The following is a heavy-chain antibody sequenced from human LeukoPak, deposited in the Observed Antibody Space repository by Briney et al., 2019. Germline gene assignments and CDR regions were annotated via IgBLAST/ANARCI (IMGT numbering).Heavy chain of an antibody. CDR3: ASQRERGPPLRVEFDY. CDR1: GGTFSSYA. Sequence: SVKVSCKASGGTFSSYAISWVRQAPGQGLEWMGGIIPIFGTANYAQKFQGRVTITADESTSTAYMELSSLRSDDTAVYYCASQRERGPPLRVEFDYWGQGTLVTVSS. V-gene: IGHV1-69*01. CDR2: IIPIFGTA. J-gene: IGHJ4*02. D-gene: IGHD3-22*01.